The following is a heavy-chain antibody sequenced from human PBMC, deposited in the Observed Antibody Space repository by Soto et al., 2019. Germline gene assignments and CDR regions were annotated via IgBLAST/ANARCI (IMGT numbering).Heavy chain of an antibody. CDR3: ARACSSWQTGQYYYGMDV. D-gene: IGHD6-13*01. Sequence: ASVKVSCKASGYTFTSYAMHWVRQAPGQRLEWMGWINAGNGNTKYSQKFQGRVTITRDTSASTAYMELSSLRSEDTAVYYCARACSSWQTGQYYYGMDVWGQGTTVTVSS. CDR2: INAGNGNT. V-gene: IGHV1-3*01. CDR1: GYTFTSYA. J-gene: IGHJ6*02.